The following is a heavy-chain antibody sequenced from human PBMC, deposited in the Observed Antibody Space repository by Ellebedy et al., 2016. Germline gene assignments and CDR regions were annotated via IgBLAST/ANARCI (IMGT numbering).Heavy chain of an antibody. V-gene: IGHV3-30*18. Sequence: GESLKISCAASGFTFSSYGMHWVRQAPGKGLEWVAVISYDGSNKYYADSVKGRFTISRDNSKNTLYLQMNSLRAEDTAVYYCAKDFCGGDCYFYWYFDLWGRGTLVTVSS. CDR2: ISYDGSNK. D-gene: IGHD2-21*02. J-gene: IGHJ2*01. CDR1: GFTFSSYG. CDR3: AKDFCGGDCYFYWYFDL.